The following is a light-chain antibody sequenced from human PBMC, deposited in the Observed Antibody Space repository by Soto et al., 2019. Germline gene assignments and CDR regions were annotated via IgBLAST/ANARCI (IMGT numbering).Light chain of an antibody. Sequence: EIVLTXXXXTLSSSPGERATLSCRASQSVSSSLAWYQQKPGQAPRLLIYGASNRAGGIPARFSGSGSGTDFTLTISSLEPEDFAVYYCQQRSNWPVTFGQGTRLEIK. J-gene: IGKJ5*01. V-gene: IGKV3-11*01. CDR2: GAS. CDR1: QSVSSS. CDR3: QQRSNWPVT.